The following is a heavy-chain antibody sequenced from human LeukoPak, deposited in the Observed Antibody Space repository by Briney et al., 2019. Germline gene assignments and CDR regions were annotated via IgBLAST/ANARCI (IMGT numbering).Heavy chain of an antibody. Sequence: SQTLSLTCTVSGDSISSGGYYWSWIRQHPGKGLEWIGHIYNSGGTYYNPSLASRVTISPDTSKNQFSLNLRSVTAADTAVYYCARDKATTIRGVVTQDTFDIWGQGTMVTVSS. V-gene: IGHV4-31*03. J-gene: IGHJ3*02. CDR1: GDSISSGGYY. D-gene: IGHD3-10*01. CDR2: IYNSGGT. CDR3: ARDKATTIRGVVTQDTFDI.